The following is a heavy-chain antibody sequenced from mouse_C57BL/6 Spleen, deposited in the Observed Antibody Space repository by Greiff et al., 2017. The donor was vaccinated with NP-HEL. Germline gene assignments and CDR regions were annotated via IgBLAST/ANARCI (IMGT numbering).Heavy chain of an antibody. CDR2: ISSCSSTL. CDR3: ARSAYDYDGYAMDY. CDR1: GFTFSDYG. V-gene: IGHV5-17*01. D-gene: IGHD2-4*01. J-gene: IGHJ4*01. Sequence: EVKLMESGGGLVKPGGSLKLSCAASGFTFSDYGMHWVRQAPEKGLEWVAYISSCSSTLYYSDTVKGRFTISRDNAKNTLFLQMTSLRSEDTAMYYCARSAYDYDGYAMDYWGQGTSVTVSS.